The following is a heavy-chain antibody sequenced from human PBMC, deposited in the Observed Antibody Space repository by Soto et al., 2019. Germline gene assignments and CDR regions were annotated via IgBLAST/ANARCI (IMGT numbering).Heavy chain of an antibody. J-gene: IGHJ6*02. D-gene: IGHD6-13*01. V-gene: IGHV4-34*01. Sequence: PSETLSLTCAVYGGSFSGYYWSWIRQPPGKGLEWIGEINHSGSTNYNPSLKSRVTISVDTSKNQFSLKLSSVTAADTAVYYCARARRKQQLVHYYYYGMDVWGQGTTVTVSS. CDR2: INHSGST. CDR3: ARARRKQQLVHYYYYGMDV. CDR1: GGSFSGYY.